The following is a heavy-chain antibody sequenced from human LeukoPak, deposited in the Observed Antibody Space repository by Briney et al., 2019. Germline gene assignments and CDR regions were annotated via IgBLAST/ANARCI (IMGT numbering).Heavy chain of an antibody. Sequence: GGSLRLSCAASRFTFSSFEMNWVRQAPGKGLEWVSYISNSGSSTKYADSVKGQFTISRDNAKNSLSLQMNSVRPEDTAVYYCARADRTSWFDYWGQGTLVTVSS. CDR3: ARADRTSWFDY. CDR1: RFTFSSFE. J-gene: IGHJ4*02. V-gene: IGHV3-48*03. CDR2: ISNSGSST. D-gene: IGHD2-2*01.